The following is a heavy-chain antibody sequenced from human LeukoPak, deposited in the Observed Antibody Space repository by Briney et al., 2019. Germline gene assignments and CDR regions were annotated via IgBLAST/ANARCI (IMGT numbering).Heavy chain of an antibody. CDR3: ASGATTVFAY. Sequence: GGSLRLSCAASGFTFSSYSMNWVRQAPGKGLEWVSSISSSSSYIYYADSVKGRFTISRDNAKNSLYLQMNSLRAEDTAVYYCASGATTVFAYWGQGTLVTVSS. V-gene: IGHV3-21*01. CDR2: ISSSSSYI. J-gene: IGHJ4*02. CDR1: GFTFSSYS. D-gene: IGHD1-26*01.